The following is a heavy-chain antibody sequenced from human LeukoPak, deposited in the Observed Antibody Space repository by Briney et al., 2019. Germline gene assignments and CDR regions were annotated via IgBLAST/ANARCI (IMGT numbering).Heavy chain of an antibody. CDR2: ISGSGGST. CDR3: ARDGLGYCSSTSCYWSWFDP. J-gene: IGHJ5*02. Sequence: PGGSLRLSCAASGFTFSSYAMSWVRQAPGKGLEWVSAISGSGGSTYYADSVKGRFTISRDNSKNTLYLQMNSLRAEDTAVYYCARDGLGYCSSTSCYWSWFDPWGQGTLVTVSS. CDR1: GFTFSSYA. V-gene: IGHV3-23*01. D-gene: IGHD2-2*01.